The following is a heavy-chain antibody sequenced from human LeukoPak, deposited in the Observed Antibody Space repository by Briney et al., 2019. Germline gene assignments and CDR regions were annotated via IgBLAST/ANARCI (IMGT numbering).Heavy chain of an antibody. J-gene: IGHJ4*02. Sequence: PGGSLRLSCAASGFTLSTYAMAWVRQAPGKGLEWVSSIAANGGSTYYADSVKGRFTISRDNSKNTLYLQMNSLRADDTAVYHCARDSGSYQQPTDYWGQGTLVTVSS. CDR2: IAANGGST. CDR3: ARDSGSYQQPTDY. V-gene: IGHV3-23*01. CDR1: GFTLSTYA. D-gene: IGHD1-26*01.